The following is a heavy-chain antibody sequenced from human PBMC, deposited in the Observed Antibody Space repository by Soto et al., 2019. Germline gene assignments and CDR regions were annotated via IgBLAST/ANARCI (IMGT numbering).Heavy chain of an antibody. CDR2: IIPIFGTA. J-gene: IGHJ3*02. V-gene: IGHV1-69*01. CDR3: ARTRDRDYYDSSGYSDAFDI. D-gene: IGHD3-22*01. Sequence: QVQLVQSGAEVKKPGSSVKVSCKASGGTFSSYAISWVRQAPGQGLEWRAGIIPIFGTANYPQKFQGRVTITADESTSTAYMELSSLRSEDTAVYYCARTRDRDYYDSSGYSDAFDIWGQGTMVTVSS. CDR1: GGTFSSYA.